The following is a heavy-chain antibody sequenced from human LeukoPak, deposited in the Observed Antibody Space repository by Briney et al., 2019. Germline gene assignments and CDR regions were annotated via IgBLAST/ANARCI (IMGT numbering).Heavy chain of an antibody. Sequence: GEALTISCKGSGYIFTTYWIGLVRPMPGKGLEWMGIIYPGDSETRYSPSFQGQVTISADKSLSTAYLQWSSLKASDTAMYYCARGAGYCSAGSCYNFDYWGQGTLVTVSS. CDR2: IYPGDSET. D-gene: IGHD2-15*01. CDR3: ARGAGYCSAGSCYNFDY. V-gene: IGHV5-51*01. J-gene: IGHJ4*02. CDR1: GYIFTTYW.